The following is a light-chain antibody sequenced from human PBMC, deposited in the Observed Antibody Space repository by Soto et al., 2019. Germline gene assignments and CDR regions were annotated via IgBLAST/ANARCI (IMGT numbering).Light chain of an antibody. CDR1: QSVRTN. V-gene: IGKV3-15*01. Sequence: EIVVTQSPGILSVSPGDRATLSCRASQSVRTNLAWYQQKPGQAPTLLIYAASTRATCIPARFTGSGSGTDFTLTISSLQSEDFAVYYCQEYSKWPLFTFGPGTRVDIK. CDR3: QEYSKWPLFT. J-gene: IGKJ3*01. CDR2: AAS.